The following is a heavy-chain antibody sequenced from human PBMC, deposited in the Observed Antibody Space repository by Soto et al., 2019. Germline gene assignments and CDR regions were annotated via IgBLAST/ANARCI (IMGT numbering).Heavy chain of an antibody. CDR2: IKQDGSEQ. Sequence: GGSLRLSCAASGFTFDDYAMHWVRQAPGKGLEWVANIKQDGSEQYYVESVKGRFTISRDNAKNSLYLQMNSLRAEDTAVYYCARDTSPYFYDSGTYYDAFDIWGQGTMVTVSS. D-gene: IGHD3-10*01. CDR3: ARDTSPYFYDSGTYYDAFDI. J-gene: IGHJ3*02. CDR1: GFTFDDYA. V-gene: IGHV3-7*01.